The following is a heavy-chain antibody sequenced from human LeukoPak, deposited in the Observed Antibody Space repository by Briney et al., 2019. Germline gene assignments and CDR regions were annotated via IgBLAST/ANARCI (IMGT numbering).Heavy chain of an antibody. CDR2: ISSSSSYI. CDR3: ARGSGGSSPLDAFDI. CDR1: GFTFSSYS. Sequence: GGSLRLSCAASGFTFSSYSKNWVRQAPGKGLEWVSSISSSSSYIYYADSVKDRFTISRDNAKNSLYLQMNSLRAEDTAVYYCARGSGGSSPLDAFDIWGQGTMVTVSS. J-gene: IGHJ3*02. V-gene: IGHV3-21*04. D-gene: IGHD2-15*01.